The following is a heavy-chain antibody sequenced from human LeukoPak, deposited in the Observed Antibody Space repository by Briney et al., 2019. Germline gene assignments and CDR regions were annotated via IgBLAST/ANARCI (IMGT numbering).Heavy chain of an antibody. CDR1: GLTLRNYA. CDR3: AKGSGSSCYSPCDY. J-gene: IGHJ4*02. Sequence: GGSLRLSCAASGLTLRNYAMSWVRQAPGKGLEWVSVICANDGNTYYADAVKGRFTISRDNSKDTLYLQMDSLRAEDTAVYYCAKGSGSSCYSPCDYWGQGTLVTVSS. CDR2: ICANDGNT. D-gene: IGHD2-15*01. V-gene: IGHV3-23*01.